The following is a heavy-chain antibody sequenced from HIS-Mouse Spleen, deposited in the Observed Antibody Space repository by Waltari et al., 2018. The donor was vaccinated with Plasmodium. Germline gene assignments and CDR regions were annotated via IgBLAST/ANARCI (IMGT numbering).Heavy chain of an antibody. CDR3: ARGQLGIDAFDI. CDR2: INHSGST. CDR1: GGSFSGYY. V-gene: IGHV4-34*01. J-gene: IGHJ3*02. D-gene: IGHD7-27*01. Sequence: QVQLQQWGAGLLKPSETLSLTCAVYGGSFSGYYWSWIRQPPGKGLEWFGAINHSGSTNYNPSLKSRVTISVDTSKNQFSLKLSAVTAADTAVYYCARGQLGIDAFDIWGQGTMVTVSS.